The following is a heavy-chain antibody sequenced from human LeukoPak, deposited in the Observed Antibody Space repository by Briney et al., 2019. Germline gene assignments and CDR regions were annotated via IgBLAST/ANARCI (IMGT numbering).Heavy chain of an antibody. CDR2: IRSKANSYAT. V-gene: IGHV3-73*01. J-gene: IGHJ3*02. Sequence: PGGSLRLSCAASGFTFSGSAMHWVRQASGKGLEWVGRIRSKANSYATAYAASVKGRFTISRDDSKNTAYLQMNSLKTEDTAVYYCTRDQGFPDCSSTSCYSWTAFDIWGQGTMVTVSS. CDR3: TRDQGFPDCSSTSCYSWTAFDI. D-gene: IGHD2-2*01. CDR1: GFTFSGSA.